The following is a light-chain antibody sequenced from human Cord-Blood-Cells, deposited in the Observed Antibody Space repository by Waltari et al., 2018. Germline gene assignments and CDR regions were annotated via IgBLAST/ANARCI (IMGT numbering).Light chain of an antibody. J-gene: IGKJ4*01. CDR3: QQYYSTPLT. CDR2: WAS. Sequence: DIVMTQSPDSLAVSLGARDTINYQSSQSGLYRSNNKNYLAWYQQKPGQTPTLLIYWASTRESGVPDRFSGSGSGTDFTLPISSLQAEDVAVYYCQQYYSTPLTFGGGTKVEIK. V-gene: IGKV4-1*01. CDR1: QSGLYRSNNKNY.